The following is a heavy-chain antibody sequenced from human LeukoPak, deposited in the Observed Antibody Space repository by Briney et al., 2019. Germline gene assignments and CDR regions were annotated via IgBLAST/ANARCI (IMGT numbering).Heavy chain of an antibody. CDR2: MSYGETYK. CDR1: GFSVRDYA. V-gene: IGHV3-30*18. Sequence: PGGSLRLSCAASGFSVRDYAMHWVRQAPGKGLEWVAVMSYGETYKNYAEAVKGRFTISRDNSKNTLYLQMNSLRAEDTAVYYCAKDKDFWSGYYMGYFDYWGQGTLVTVSS. CDR3: AKDKDFWSGYYMGYFDY. D-gene: IGHD3-3*01. J-gene: IGHJ4*02.